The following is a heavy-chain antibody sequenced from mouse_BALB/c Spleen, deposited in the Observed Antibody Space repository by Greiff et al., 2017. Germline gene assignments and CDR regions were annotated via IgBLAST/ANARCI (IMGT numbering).Heavy chain of an antibody. CDR2: IYPGNVNT. J-gene: IGHJ4*01. V-gene: IGHV1S56*01. CDR1: GYTFTSYY. CDR3: ARGSIPMDY. Sequence: QVQLQQSGPELVKPGASVRISCKASGYTFTSYYIHWVKQRPGQGLEWIGWIYPGNVNTKYNEKFKGKATLTADKSSSTAYMQLSSLTSEDSAVYFCARGSIPMDYWGQGTSVTVSS.